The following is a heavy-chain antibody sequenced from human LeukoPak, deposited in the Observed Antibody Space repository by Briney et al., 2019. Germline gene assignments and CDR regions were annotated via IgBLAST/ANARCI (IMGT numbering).Heavy chain of an antibody. CDR2: ISAYNGNT. CDR3: GRAADSGSYYNSGFDY. D-gene: IGHD3-10*01. Sequence: GASVKVSCKASGYTFTSYGISWVRQAPGQGLEWMGWISAYNGNTNYAQKLQGRVTMTTDTSTSTAYMELRNLRSDDTAVYYCGRAADSGSYYNSGFDYWGQGTLVTVSS. V-gene: IGHV1-18*01. J-gene: IGHJ4*02. CDR1: GYTFTSYG.